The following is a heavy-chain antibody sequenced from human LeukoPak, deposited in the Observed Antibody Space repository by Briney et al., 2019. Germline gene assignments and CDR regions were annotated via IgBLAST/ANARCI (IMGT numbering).Heavy chain of an antibody. Sequence: GESLKISCKVSGFRFTSYWIGWVRQMPGKGLGWMGIIYPGDSDNRYSPSFQGHVTISVDRSISTAYLQWTSLKASDTAMYYCATMGVVVDATWFDPWGQGTLVTVSS. CDR3: ATMGVVVDATWFDP. V-gene: IGHV5-51*01. CDR1: GFRFTSYW. CDR2: IYPGDSDN. D-gene: IGHD2-15*01. J-gene: IGHJ5*02.